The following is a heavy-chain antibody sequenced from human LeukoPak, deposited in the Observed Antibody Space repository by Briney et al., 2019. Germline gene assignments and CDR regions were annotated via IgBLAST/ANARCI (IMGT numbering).Heavy chain of an antibody. V-gene: IGHV1-46*01. CDR3: AKRPSITTPSRYHMDV. Sequence: ASVKVSCKASGYTFTSYYMHWVRQAPGQGLEWMGIINPSGGSTSYAQKFQGRVTMTRDMSTSTVYMELSSLRSEDTAVYYCAKRPSITTPSRYHMDVWGKGTTVTISS. CDR2: INPSGGST. CDR1: GYTFTSYY. D-gene: IGHD2-2*01. J-gene: IGHJ6*03.